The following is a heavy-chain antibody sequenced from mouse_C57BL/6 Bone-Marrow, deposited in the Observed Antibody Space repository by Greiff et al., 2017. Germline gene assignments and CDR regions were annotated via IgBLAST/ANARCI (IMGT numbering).Heavy chain of an antibody. Sequence: VQLQQSGAELVRPGTSVKVSCKASGYAFTNYLIEWVKQRPGQGLEWIGVINPGSGGTNYNEKFKGKATLTADKSSSTAYMQLSSLTSEDSAVYFCALIPTYWGQGTLVTVSA. CDR3: ALIPTY. CDR2: INPGSGGT. CDR1: GYAFTNYL. J-gene: IGHJ3*01. V-gene: IGHV1-54*01.